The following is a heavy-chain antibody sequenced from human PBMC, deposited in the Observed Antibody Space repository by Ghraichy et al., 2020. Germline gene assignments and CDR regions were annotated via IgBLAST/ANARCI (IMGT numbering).Heavy chain of an antibody. J-gene: IGHJ4*02. V-gene: IGHV4-31*03. CDR2: IYYSGST. Sequence: SETLSLTCTVSGGSISSGGYYWSWIRQHPGKGLEWIGYIYYSGSTYYNPSLKSRVTISVDTSKNQFSLKLSSVTAADTAVYYCARSPLWYSSSTSCYGDYWGQGTLVTVSS. D-gene: IGHD2-2*01. CDR3: ARSPLWYSSSTSCYGDY. CDR1: GGSISSGGYY.